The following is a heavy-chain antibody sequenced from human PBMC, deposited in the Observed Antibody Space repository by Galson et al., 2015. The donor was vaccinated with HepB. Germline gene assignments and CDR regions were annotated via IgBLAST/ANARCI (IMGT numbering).Heavy chain of an antibody. J-gene: IGHJ4*02. D-gene: IGHD4-11*01. CDR2: ISYSGNT. Sequence: SETLSLTCSVSGASVSSSNYYRNWIRQPPGKGLEWIGYISYSGNTNYNPSLKGRVTLSLDTSKNQISLKLTSVTAADTAVYYCARSRGRLQISYWGQGALVTVSS. V-gene: IGHV4-61*01. CDR1: GASVSSSNYY. CDR3: ARSRGRLQISY.